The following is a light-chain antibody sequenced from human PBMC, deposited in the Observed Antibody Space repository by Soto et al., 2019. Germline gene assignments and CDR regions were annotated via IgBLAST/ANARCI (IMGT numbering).Light chain of an antibody. CDR1: QSVSSSY. J-gene: IGKJ4*01. CDR3: QQYGSSPLT. CDR2: GAS. V-gene: IGKV3-20*01. Sequence: EIVLTHSPGTLSLSPGERATLSCRASQSVSSSYLAWYQQKPGQAPRLLIYGASSRATGIPDRFSGSGSGTDFTLIISRLEPEDFAVYYCQQYGSSPLTFGGGTKVDIK.